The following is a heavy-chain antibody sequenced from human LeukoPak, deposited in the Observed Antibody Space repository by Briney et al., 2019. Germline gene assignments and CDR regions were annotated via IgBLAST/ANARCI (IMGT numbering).Heavy chain of an antibody. D-gene: IGHD3-16*02. CDR2: IYYSGST. J-gene: IGHJ4*02. CDR3: ARDHGWLSVDY. Sequence: PSETLSLTCTVSSGSISSGDYYWSWIRQPPGKGLEWIGYIYYSGSTYYNPSLKSRVTISVDTSKNQFSLKLSSVTAADTAVYYCARDHGWLSVDYWGQGTLVTVSS. V-gene: IGHV4-30-4*01. CDR1: SGSISSGDYY.